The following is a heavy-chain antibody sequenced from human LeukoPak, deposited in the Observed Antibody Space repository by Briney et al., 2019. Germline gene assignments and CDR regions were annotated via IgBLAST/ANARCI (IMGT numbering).Heavy chain of an antibody. CDR3: ARQKGGDYFSYYYYGMDV. Sequence: GESLKISCNGSGYIFTSYWIGWVRQMPGKGLEWMGIIYPGDSDTRYNPSFQGQVTISADKTISTAYLQWSSLKASDTAMYYCARQKGGDYFSYYYYGMDVWGQGTTVTVSS. V-gene: IGHV5-51*01. J-gene: IGHJ6*02. CDR1: GYIFTSYW. CDR2: IYPGDSDT. D-gene: IGHD4-17*01.